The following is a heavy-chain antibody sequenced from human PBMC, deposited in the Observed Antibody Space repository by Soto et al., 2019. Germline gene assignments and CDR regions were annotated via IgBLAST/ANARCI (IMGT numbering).Heavy chain of an antibody. CDR1: GGSISSYY. CDR3: AKEGGRDGYNRFDS. J-gene: IGHJ4*02. D-gene: IGHD3-16*01. V-gene: IGHV4-59*01. CDR2: IYYSGST. Sequence: SETLSLTCTVSGGSISSYYWSWIRQPPGKGLEWIGYIYYSGSTNYNPSLKSRVTISVDTSKNQFSLKLSSVTAADTAIYYCAKEGGRDGYNRFDSWGQGTLVTVSS.